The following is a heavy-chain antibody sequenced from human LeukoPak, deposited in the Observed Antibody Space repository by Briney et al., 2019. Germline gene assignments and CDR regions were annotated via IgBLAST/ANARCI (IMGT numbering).Heavy chain of an antibody. CDR1: GGSISSTNYY. CDR3: ARDGVGDSPYPWGYYYGSGTDYLFDY. V-gene: IGHV4-39*07. CDR2: IYHSGST. Sequence: PSETLSLTCSVSGGSISSTNYYWGWIRQPPGKGLEWIGSIYHSGSTYYNPSLKSRVTISVDTSKNQFSLKLSSVTAADAAVYYCARDGVGDSPYPWGYYYGSGTDYLFDYWGQGTLVTVSS. D-gene: IGHD3-10*01. J-gene: IGHJ4*02.